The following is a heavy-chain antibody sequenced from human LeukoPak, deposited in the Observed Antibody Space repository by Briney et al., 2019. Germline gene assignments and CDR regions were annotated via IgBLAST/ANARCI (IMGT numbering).Heavy chain of an antibody. V-gene: IGHV3-48*02. Sequence: GGSLSLSCEASGFTFSSYSMNWVRQAPGKGLEWVSYISSSSSTIYYADSVKGRFTISRDNAKNSLYLQMNSLRDEDTAVYYCARDKDYDILTGYYRNDAFDIW. CDR1: GFTFSSYS. J-gene: IGHJ3*02. CDR2: ISSSSSTI. CDR3: ARDKDYDILTGYYRNDAFDI. D-gene: IGHD3-9*01.